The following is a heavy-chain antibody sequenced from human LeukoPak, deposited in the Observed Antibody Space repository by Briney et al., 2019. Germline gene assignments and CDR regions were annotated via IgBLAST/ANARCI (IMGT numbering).Heavy chain of an antibody. V-gene: IGHV3-48*03. Sequence: PGGSLRLSCAASGFIFSGYEMNWVRRAPGRGLEWVSYISGTGSTIHYADSVKGRFTVSRDNAKNSLYLQMNSLRAEDTAVYFCARGHALTLTFWGQGTLVTVSS. D-gene: IGHD4/OR15-4a*01. CDR1: GFIFSGYE. CDR3: ARGHALTLTF. J-gene: IGHJ4*02. CDR2: ISGTGSTI.